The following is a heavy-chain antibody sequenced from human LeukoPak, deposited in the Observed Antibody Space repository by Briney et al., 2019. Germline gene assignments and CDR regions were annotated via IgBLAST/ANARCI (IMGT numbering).Heavy chain of an antibody. Sequence: GASVKVSCKASGYTFTSYGISWVRQAPGQGLEWMGWISAHNGNTYYAQKLRGRVTMTTDTSTSTAYMELRSLRSDDTAVYYCARDINPATVVTLYYYYGLDVWGQGTTVTVSS. J-gene: IGHJ6*02. D-gene: IGHD4-23*01. CDR2: ISAHNGNT. V-gene: IGHV1-18*01. CDR3: ARDINPATVVTLYYYYGLDV. CDR1: GYTFTSYG.